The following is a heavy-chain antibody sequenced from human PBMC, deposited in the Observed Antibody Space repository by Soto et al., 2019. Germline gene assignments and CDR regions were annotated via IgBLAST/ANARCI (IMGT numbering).Heavy chain of an antibody. CDR3: ARGGMITFGGVIVALDY. CDR1: GGTFSSYA. Sequence: QVQLVQSGAEVKKPGSSVKVSCKASGGTFSSYAISWVRQAPGQGLEWMGGIIPIFGTANYAQKFQGRVTITADESTSTAYMELSSLRSEDTAVDYCARGGMITFGGVIVALDYWGQGTLVTVSS. D-gene: IGHD3-16*02. J-gene: IGHJ4*02. V-gene: IGHV1-69*12. CDR2: IIPIFGTA.